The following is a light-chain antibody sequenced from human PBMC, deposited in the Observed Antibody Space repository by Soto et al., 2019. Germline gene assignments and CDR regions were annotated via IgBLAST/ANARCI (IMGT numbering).Light chain of an antibody. Sequence: DIQMTQSPSSLSASVGDRVTITCRASQSISNFLNWYQQMPGKAPKLLIYAVSNLESGVPSRFSGSGSGTDFTLTISSLQPEDIATYYCQKYHSAPRTFGQGTKVDI. CDR2: AVS. CDR1: QSISNF. CDR3: QKYHSAPRT. J-gene: IGKJ1*01. V-gene: IGKV1-39*01.